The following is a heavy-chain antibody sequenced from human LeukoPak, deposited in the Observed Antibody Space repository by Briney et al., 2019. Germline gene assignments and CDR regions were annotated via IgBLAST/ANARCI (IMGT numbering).Heavy chain of an antibody. Sequence: GGSLRLSCAASGFTFSSDSMNWVRQAPGKGLEWVSSISSSSSYIYYADSVKGRFTISRDNAKNSLYLQMNSLRAEDTALYYCASGSGFYYFDYWGQGTLVTVSS. CDR3: ASGSGFYYFDY. V-gene: IGHV3-21*01. CDR1: GFTFSSDS. D-gene: IGHD3-10*01. CDR2: ISSSSSYI. J-gene: IGHJ4*02.